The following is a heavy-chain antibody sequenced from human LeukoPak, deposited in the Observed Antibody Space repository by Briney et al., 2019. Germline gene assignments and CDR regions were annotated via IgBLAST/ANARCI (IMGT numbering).Heavy chain of an antibody. CDR3: ARRAGGGSSHFDY. J-gene: IGHJ4*02. Sequence: SETLSLTCAVYGGSFSGYYWSWIRQPPGKGLEWIGEINHSGSTNYNPSLKSRVTISVDTSKNQFSLKLSSVTAADTAVYYCARRAGGGSSHFDYWGQGTLVTVSS. CDR2: INHSGST. D-gene: IGHD6-6*01. CDR1: GGSFSGYY. V-gene: IGHV4-34*01.